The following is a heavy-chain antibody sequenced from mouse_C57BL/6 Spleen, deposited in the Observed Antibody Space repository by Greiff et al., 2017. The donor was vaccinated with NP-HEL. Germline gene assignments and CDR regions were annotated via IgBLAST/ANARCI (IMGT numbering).Heavy chain of an antibody. CDR2: IDPANGNT. Sequence: EVKVVESVAELVRPGASVKLSCTASGFNIKNTYMHWVKQRPEQGLEWIGRIDPANGNTKYAPKFQGKATITADTSSNTAYLQLSSLTSEDTAIYYCARDGDYDHYFDYWGQGTTLTVSS. CDR1: GFNIKNTY. D-gene: IGHD2-4*01. V-gene: IGHV14-3*01. CDR3: ARDGDYDHYFDY. J-gene: IGHJ2*01.